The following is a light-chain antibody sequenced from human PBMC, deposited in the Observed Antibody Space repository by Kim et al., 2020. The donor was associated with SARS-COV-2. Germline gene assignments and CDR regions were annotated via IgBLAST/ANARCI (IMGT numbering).Light chain of an antibody. J-gene: IGKJ1*01. Sequence: SPWERATLRIRASQLVSRNTLAWYQQKPGQAPRFLIYGASNRATGIPDRFSGSGSGTDFTLTISRLEPEDFAVYFCHQYDISPPTFGQGTKVDIK. CDR3: HQYDISPPT. V-gene: IGKV3-20*01. CDR2: GAS. CDR1: QLVSRNT.